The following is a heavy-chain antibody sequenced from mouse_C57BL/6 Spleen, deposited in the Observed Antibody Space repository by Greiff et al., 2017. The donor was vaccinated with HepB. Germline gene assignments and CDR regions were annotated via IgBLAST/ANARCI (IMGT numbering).Heavy chain of an antibody. V-gene: IGHV5-4*01. CDR3: ARYYDGYYHWYFDY. Sequence: EVQVVESGGGLVKPGGSLKLSCAASGFTFSSYAMSWVRQTPEKRLEWVATISDGGSYTNYPDNVKGRFTISRDNAKNNLYLQMSHLKSEDTAMYYCARYYDGYYHWYFDYWGQGTTLTVSS. D-gene: IGHD2-3*01. CDR2: ISDGGSYT. CDR1: GFTFSSYA. J-gene: IGHJ2*01.